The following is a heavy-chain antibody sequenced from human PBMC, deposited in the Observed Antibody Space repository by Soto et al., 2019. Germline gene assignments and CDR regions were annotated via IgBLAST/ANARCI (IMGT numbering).Heavy chain of an antibody. V-gene: IGHV4-31*03. CDR2: IYYSGST. J-gene: IGHJ6*02. D-gene: IGHD6-25*01. Sequence: SETLSLTCTVSGGSISSGGYYWSWIRQHPGKGLEWIGYIYYSGSTYYNPSLKSRVTISVDTSKNQFSLKLSSVTAEDTAVYYCARDGSVDYYYYGMDVWGQGTTVTVSS. CDR3: ARDGSVDYYYYGMDV. CDR1: GGSISSGGYY.